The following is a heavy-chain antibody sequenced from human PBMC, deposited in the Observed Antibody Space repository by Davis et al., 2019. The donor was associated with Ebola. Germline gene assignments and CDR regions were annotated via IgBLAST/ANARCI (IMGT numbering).Heavy chain of an antibody. V-gene: IGHV5-51*01. CDR1: EISFSTYW. CDR2: IFIADPDT. D-gene: IGHD2-8*01. CDR3: ASLRRTINGMDDGFDL. Sequence: GESLKISCTASEISFSTYWIGWVRQLPGNGLEWIGLIFIADPDTRTSPSFRGRVTISADKSTRTAYLQWGSQRASDTAMYYCASLRRTINGMDDGFDLWSQGTVVTVSS. J-gene: IGHJ3*01.